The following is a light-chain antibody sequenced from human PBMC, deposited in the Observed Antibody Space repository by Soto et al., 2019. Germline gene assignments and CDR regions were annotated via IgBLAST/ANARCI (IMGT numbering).Light chain of an antibody. V-gene: IGLV2-14*01. CDR3: SSYTSSSTGV. CDR2: DVS. CDR1: SSDVGGYNY. Sequence: QSALTQPASVSGSPGQSITISCTGTSSDVGGYNYVSWYQQHPGKAPKLMIYDVSNRPSGVSNRFSGSKSGNTASLTISGLQAEDEADYYCSSYTSSSTGVFAGGTKLTV. J-gene: IGLJ3*02.